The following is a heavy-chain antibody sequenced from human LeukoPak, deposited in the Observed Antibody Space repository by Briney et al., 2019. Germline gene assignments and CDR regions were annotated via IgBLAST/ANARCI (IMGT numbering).Heavy chain of an antibody. J-gene: IGHJ3*02. V-gene: IGHV3-30*02. Sequence: PGGSLRRSCAASAFTVSNFLRHRVRQAPGKGRLWGAFTRNGGSNKYYADSGKGRVTMSRAKSKTTLYLERLRLKGGATTDHYCAEDKRSSSRWYNAFDIWGQGPMLTVP. D-gene: IGHD2-15*01. CDR3: AEDKRSSSRWYNAFDI. CDR2: TRNGGSNK. CDR1: AFTVSNFL.